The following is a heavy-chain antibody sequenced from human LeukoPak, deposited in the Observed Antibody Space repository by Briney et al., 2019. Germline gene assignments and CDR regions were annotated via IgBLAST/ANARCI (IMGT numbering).Heavy chain of an antibody. D-gene: IGHD2-15*01. CDR3: ARQRAGAYCSGGSCLSGWFDP. CDR1: GYSFTTYW. V-gene: IGHV5-51*01. J-gene: IGHJ5*02. Sequence: GESLKISCKGSGYSFTTYWIGWVRQMPGKGLEWMGIIYPGDSDTRYSPSFQGQVTISADKSISTAYLQWSSLKASDTAMYYCARQRAGAYCSGGSCLSGWFDPWGQGTLVTVSS. CDR2: IYPGDSDT.